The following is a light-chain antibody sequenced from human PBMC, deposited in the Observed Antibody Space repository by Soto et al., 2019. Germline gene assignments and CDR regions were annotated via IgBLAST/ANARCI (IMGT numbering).Light chain of an antibody. CDR3: QQYNNWPIT. CDR1: QSVSDN. Sequence: LVMTQSPATLSVSPGERATLSCRASQSVSDNLAWYQRKPGQAPRLFIYGASARATGIPARFSGSGSGTEFTLTISSLQSEDFAVYYCQQYNNWPITFGQGTRLEIK. V-gene: IGKV3-15*01. CDR2: GAS. J-gene: IGKJ5*01.